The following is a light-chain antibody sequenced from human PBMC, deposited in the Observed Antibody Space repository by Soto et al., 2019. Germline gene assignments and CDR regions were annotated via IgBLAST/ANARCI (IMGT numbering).Light chain of an antibody. CDR2: AAS. CDR1: QGISSY. Sequence: AMRLTQSQSSFSASTGDRVTITCSASQGISSYLACYQQKPGKAPKLLLYAASTLQSGVRSRFSGSGSGTDFTLTISGLQSEAFATYDGQHDYSYPFTFGPGTKVD. V-gene: IGKV1-8*01. J-gene: IGKJ3*01. CDR3: QHDYSYPFT.